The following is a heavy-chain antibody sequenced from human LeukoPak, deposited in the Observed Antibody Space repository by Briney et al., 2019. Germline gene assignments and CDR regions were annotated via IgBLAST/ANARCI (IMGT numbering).Heavy chain of an antibody. CDR2: ISGSGGST. CDR1: GFTFSSYA. Sequence: GGSLRLSCAASGFTFSSYAMSWVRQAPGKGLEWVSVISGSGGSTYYADSVKGRFTISRDNSKNTLYLQMNSLRAEDTAVYYCARCVAAAGPGRGYYFDYWGQGTLVTVSS. CDR3: ARCVAAAGPGRGYYFDY. J-gene: IGHJ4*02. D-gene: IGHD6-13*01. V-gene: IGHV3-23*01.